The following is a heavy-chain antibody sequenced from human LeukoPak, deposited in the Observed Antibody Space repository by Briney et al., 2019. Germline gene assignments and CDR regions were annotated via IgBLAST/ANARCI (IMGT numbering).Heavy chain of an antibody. D-gene: IGHD3-22*01. Sequence: GGSLRLSCAASGFTFSTYEMNWVRQAPGKGLEWVSYISSTGSNIYYADSVKGRFTISRDNAKNSLYLLMNSLRTEDTAVYYCAKGVRRSSDYSSPVDYWGQGTLVTVSS. CDR1: GFTFSTYE. V-gene: IGHV3-48*03. CDR3: AKGVRRSSDYSSPVDY. J-gene: IGHJ4*02. CDR2: ISSTGSNI.